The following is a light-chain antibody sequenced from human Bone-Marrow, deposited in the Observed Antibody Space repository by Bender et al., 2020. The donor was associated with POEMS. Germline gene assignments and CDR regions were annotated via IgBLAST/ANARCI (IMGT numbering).Light chain of an antibody. CDR3: QAWDGSTAV. J-gene: IGLJ3*02. CDR1: KLGDKY. Sequence: SYEVTQPPSVSVSPGQTASITCSGDKLGDKYAYWYQQKPGQSPILVIYQDTKRPSGIPERFSGSNSGNTATLTISGTQAMDEADYYCQAWDGSTAVFGGGTKLTVL. CDR2: QDT. V-gene: IGLV3-1*01.